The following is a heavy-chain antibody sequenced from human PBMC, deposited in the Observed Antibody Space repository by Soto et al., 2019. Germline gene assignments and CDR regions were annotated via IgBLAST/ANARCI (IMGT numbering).Heavy chain of an antibody. CDR3: ARDGVQQWLEKGNGMDV. Sequence: QVQLVESGGGVVQPGRSLRLSCAASGFTFSSYGMHWVRQAPGKGLEWVAVIWYDGSNKYYADSVKGRFTISRDNSKNTLYLQMNSLRAEDTAVYYCARDGVQQWLEKGNGMDVWGQGTTVTVSS. V-gene: IGHV3-33*01. D-gene: IGHD6-19*01. CDR2: IWYDGSNK. CDR1: GFTFSSYG. J-gene: IGHJ6*02.